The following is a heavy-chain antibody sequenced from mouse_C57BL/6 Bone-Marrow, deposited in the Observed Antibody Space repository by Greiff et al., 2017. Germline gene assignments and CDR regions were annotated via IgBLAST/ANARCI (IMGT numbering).Heavy chain of an antibody. V-gene: IGHV14-4*01. CDR3: TTIITTGY. CDR1: GFNIKDDY. CDR2: IDPENGDT. Sequence: VQLQQSGAELVRPGASVKLSCTASGFNIKDDYMHWVKQRPEQGLEWIGWIDPENGDTEYASKFQGKATITADTSSNTAYLQLSSLTSEDTAVYYCTTIITTGYLGQGTTLTVSS. J-gene: IGHJ2*01. D-gene: IGHD1-2*01.